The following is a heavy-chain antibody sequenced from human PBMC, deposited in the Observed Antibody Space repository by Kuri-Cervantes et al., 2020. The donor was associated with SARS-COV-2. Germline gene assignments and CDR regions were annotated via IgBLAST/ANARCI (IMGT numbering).Heavy chain of an antibody. Sequence: SETLSLTCTVSGGSISSYYWSWIRQPPGKGLEWIGYIYYSGSTNYNPSLKSRVTISVDTSKNQFSLKLSSVTAADTAVYYCARDRLTYYYDSSGYPNDAFDIWGQGTMVTVSS. J-gene: IGHJ3*02. D-gene: IGHD3-22*01. CDR2: IYYSGST. CDR3: ARDRLTYYYDSSGYPNDAFDI. CDR1: GGSISSYY. V-gene: IGHV4-59*01.